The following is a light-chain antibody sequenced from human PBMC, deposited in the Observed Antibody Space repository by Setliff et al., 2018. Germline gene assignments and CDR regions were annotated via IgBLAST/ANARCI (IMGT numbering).Light chain of an antibody. CDR3: NAYTSGTTYV. CDR1: SSDIGGYNY. Sequence: QSVLTQPASVSGSPGQSITISCTGPSSDIGGYNYVSWYQQYPGKAPQLIIYGVSKRPSGVSDRFSGSKSGNTASLTISGLQTEDEADYYCNAYTSGTTYVFGTGTKVTVL. J-gene: IGLJ1*01. V-gene: IGLV2-14*03. CDR2: GVS.